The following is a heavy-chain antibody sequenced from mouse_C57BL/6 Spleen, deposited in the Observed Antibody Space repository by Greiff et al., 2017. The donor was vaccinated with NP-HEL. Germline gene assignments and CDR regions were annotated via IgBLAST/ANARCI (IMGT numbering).Heavy chain of an antibody. Sequence: QVQLQQSGAELARPGASVKLSCKASGYIFTSYGISWVKQRPGQGLEWIGEIYPRSGNTYYNEKFKGKATLTADKSSSTAYMELRSLTSEDSAVYFCARSGDYSNYGGAMDYWGQGTSVTVSS. D-gene: IGHD2-5*01. J-gene: IGHJ4*01. V-gene: IGHV1-81*01. CDR2: IYPRSGNT. CDR3: ARSGDYSNYGGAMDY. CDR1: GYIFTSYG.